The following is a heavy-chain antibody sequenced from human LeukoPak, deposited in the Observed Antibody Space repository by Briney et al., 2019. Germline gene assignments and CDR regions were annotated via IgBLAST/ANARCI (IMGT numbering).Heavy chain of an antibody. CDR2: ISSSSSYI. Sequence: PGGSLRLSCAASGFTFSSYSMNWGRQAPGKGLEWVSSISSSSSYIYYADSVKGRFTISRDNAKNSLYLQMNSLRDEDTAVYYCAREPGYCSSTTCYMVYGMDVWGQGTTVTVSS. CDR1: GFTFSSYS. CDR3: AREPGYCSSTTCYMVYGMDV. J-gene: IGHJ6*02. V-gene: IGHV3-21*01. D-gene: IGHD2-2*02.